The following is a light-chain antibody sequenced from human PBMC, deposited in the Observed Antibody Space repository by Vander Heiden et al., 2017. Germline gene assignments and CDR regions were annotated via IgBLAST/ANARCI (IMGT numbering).Light chain of an antibody. CDR1: SSDVGGSNS. J-gene: IGLJ1*01. CDR3: SSYTSSSPYV. CDR2: DVS. Sequence: QSALTQPASVSASPGPSITISCTGTSSDVGGSNSVSWSQQHPGKAPKLMIYDVSKRTAGVSNRFSGSKSGNTASLTISGRQEEDEDDYYCSSYTSSSPYVFGTGTKFTVL. V-gene: IGLV2-14*03.